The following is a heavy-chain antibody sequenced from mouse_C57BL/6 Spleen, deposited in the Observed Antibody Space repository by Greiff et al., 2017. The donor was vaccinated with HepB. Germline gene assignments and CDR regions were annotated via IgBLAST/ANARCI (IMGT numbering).Heavy chain of an antibody. CDR2: IDPNSGGT. D-gene: IGHD2-1*01. CDR3: AREGRYYGNFWFAY. Sequence: QVQLQQPGAELVKPGASVKLSCKASGYTFTSYWMHWVKQRPGRGLEWIGRIDPNSGGTKYNEKFKSKATLTVDKPSSPAYMQLSSLTSEDSAVYYCAREGRYYGNFWFAYWGQGTLVTVSA. V-gene: IGHV1-72*01. J-gene: IGHJ3*01. CDR1: GYTFTSYW.